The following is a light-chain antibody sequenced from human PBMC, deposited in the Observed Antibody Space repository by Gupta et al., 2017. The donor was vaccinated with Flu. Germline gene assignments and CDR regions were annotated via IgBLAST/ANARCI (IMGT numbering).Light chain of an antibody. CDR3: HQYKPSPYT. V-gene: IGKV3-20*01. Sequence: SVTLCWRAVEDIYHNFLVWYQQRPGQSPRLLIYGTSIRAPGIPDRFTGGGSGTDFTLTIDRVEPEDGGWYFCHQYKPSPYTFGQGTRLEI. CDR1: EDIYHNF. J-gene: IGKJ2*01. CDR2: GTS.